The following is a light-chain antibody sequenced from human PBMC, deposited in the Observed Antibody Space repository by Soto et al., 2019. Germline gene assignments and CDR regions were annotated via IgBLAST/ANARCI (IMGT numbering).Light chain of an antibody. J-gene: IGLJ1*01. CDR3: QSYDSSLSGPGV. Sequence: QSVLTQPPPVSGAPGQSVTISCTGSSSNIGAGYDVHWYQQLPGTAPKLLIYGNSNRPSGVPDRFSGSKSGTSASLAITGLQAEDEADYYCQSYDSSLSGPGVFGTGTKLTVL. CDR1: SSNIGAGYD. V-gene: IGLV1-40*01. CDR2: GNS.